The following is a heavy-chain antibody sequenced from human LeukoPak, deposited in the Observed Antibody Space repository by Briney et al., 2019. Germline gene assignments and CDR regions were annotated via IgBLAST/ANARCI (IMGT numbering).Heavy chain of an antibody. CDR2: ISGSGDTT. J-gene: IGHJ4*01. CDR1: GFTFSSYA. V-gene: IGHV3-23*01. D-gene: IGHD1-1*01. CDR3: VKGGTGTNILLDY. Sequence: GGSLRLSCGASGFTFSSYAMSWVRQAPGKGLEWVSVISGSGDTTYYADSVKGRFAISRDNSKNTLHLQMNSLRAEDTAVYYCVKGGTGTNILLDYWGQGTLVTVSS.